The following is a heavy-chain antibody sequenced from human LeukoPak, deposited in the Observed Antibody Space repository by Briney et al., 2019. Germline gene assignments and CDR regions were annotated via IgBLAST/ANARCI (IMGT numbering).Heavy chain of an antibody. CDR3: ARDECSSTSCYSWFDP. CDR1: GGTFSSYA. J-gene: IGHJ5*02. D-gene: IGHD2-2*01. CDR2: IIPIFGTA. Sequence: ASVKVSCKASGGTFSSYAISWVRQAPGQGLEWMRGIIPIFGTANYAQKFQGRVTITADESTSTAYMELSSLRSEDTAVYYCARDECSSTSCYSWFDPWGQGTLVTVSS. V-gene: IGHV1-69*13.